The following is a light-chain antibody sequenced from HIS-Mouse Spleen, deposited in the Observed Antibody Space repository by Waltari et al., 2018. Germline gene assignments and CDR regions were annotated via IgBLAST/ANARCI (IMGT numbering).Light chain of an antibody. CDR3: AAWDDSLSGPV. CDR1: RSNIGSNY. J-gene: IGLJ3*02. V-gene: IGLV1-47*01. CDR2: RNN. Sequence: QSVLTQPPSASGTPGQRVTISCSGSRSNIGSNYVYWYQQLPGPAPKLLIYRNNQRPSGVPDRFSGSKSGTSASLAISGLRSEDEADYYCAAWDDSLSGPVFGGGTKLTVL.